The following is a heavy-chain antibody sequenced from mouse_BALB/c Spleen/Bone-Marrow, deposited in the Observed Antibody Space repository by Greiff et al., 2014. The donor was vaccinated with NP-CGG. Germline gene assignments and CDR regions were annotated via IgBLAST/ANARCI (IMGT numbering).Heavy chain of an antibody. CDR3: ARASTDAMDY. D-gene: IGHD5-1*01. J-gene: IGHJ4*01. CDR2: INSGSGGT. V-gene: IGHV1-54*01. Sequence: QVQLQQSGAELVRPGTSVKVSCKGSGYAFTNYLIEWVKQRPGQGLEWIGVINSGSGGTKYNEKFKGKATLTADKSSSTAYMQLSSLTSDDAAVYCCARASTDAMDYWGQGTSVTVSS. CDR1: GYAFTNYL.